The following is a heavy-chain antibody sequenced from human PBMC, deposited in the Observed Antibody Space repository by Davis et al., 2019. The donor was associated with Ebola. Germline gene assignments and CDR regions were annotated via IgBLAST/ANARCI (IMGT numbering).Heavy chain of an antibody. V-gene: IGHV4-34*01. Sequence: ESLKISCAASGFTFSGSAMHWVRQASGKGLEWIGEINHSGSTNYNPSLKSRVTISVDTSKNQFSLKLSSVTAADTAVYYCARKTFWKGLDYWGQGTLVTVSS. D-gene: IGHD1-1*01. CDR3: ARKTFWKGLDY. CDR1: GFTFSGSA. CDR2: INHSGST. J-gene: IGHJ4*02.